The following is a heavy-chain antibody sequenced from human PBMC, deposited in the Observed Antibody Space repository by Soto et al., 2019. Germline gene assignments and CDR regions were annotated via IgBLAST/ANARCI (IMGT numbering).Heavy chain of an antibody. J-gene: IGHJ5*02. CDR2: IYYSGST. D-gene: IGHD2-8*01. CDR1: GGSISSSSYY. Sequence: SETLSLTCTVSGGSISSSSYYWGWIRQPPGKGLEWIGSIYYSGSTYYNPSLKSRVTISVDTSKNQFSLKLSSVTAADTAVYYCAANGDGQGGWFDPWGQGTLVTVSS. CDR3: AANGDGQGGWFDP. V-gene: IGHV4-39*01.